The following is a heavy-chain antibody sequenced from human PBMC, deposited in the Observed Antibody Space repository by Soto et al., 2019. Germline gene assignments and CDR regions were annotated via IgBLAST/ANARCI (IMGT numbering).Heavy chain of an antibody. Sequence: WGSLRLSCAASGFRFSNYWMAWVRQAPGQGLEWVANIKEDGSVKQYADSVKGRFTISRDNGKNSQYLQMNSLRAEDTAVYYCARDQVGALDVWGKGTTVTVSS. D-gene: IGHD1-26*01. CDR1: GFRFSNYW. J-gene: IGHJ6*04. CDR2: IKEDGSVK. V-gene: IGHV3-7*01. CDR3: ARDQVGALDV.